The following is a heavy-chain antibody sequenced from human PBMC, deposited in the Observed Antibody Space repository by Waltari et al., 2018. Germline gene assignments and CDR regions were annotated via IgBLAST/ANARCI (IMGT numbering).Heavy chain of an antibody. Sequence: QVQLQESGPGLVKPSQPLSLTCTVSVGSISRAGYYWSWIRQHPGKGLEWIGYIYYSGSTYYNPSLKSRVTISVDTSKNQFSLKLSSVTAADTAVYYCARVALYLMDVWGQGTTVTVSS. J-gene: IGHJ6*02. CDR2: IYYSGST. V-gene: IGHV4-31*03. CDR3: ARVALYLMDV. CDR1: VGSISRAGYY.